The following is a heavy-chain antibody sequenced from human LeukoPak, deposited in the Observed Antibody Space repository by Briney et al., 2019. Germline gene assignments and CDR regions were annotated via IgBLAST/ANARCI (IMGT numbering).Heavy chain of an antibody. CDR1: GFTFSSYW. V-gene: IGHV3-7*03. Sequence: GGSLRLSCAASGFTFSSYWMSWVRQAPGKGLEWVASIKQDGSEKYYVDSVKGRFTISRDNAKNSLYLQMNSLRAEDTAVYYCARVRILTGYYIPAFDYWGQGTLVTVSS. CDR2: IKQDGSEK. CDR3: ARVRILTGYYIPAFDY. D-gene: IGHD3-9*01. J-gene: IGHJ4*02.